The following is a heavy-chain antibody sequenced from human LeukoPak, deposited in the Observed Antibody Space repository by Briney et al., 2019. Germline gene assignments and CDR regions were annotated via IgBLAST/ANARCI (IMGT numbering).Heavy chain of an antibody. J-gene: IGHJ4*02. CDR3: ARGGQWLAYYFDY. Sequence: SETLSLTCTVSGGSFSIYYWTWIRQPAGKGLEWIGRIYTSGSTNYNPSLKSRVTMSVDTSKNQFSLKLSSVTAADTAVYYRARGGQWLAYYFDYWGQGTLVTVSS. CDR2: IYTSGST. V-gene: IGHV4-4*07. D-gene: IGHD6-19*01. CDR1: GGSFSIYY.